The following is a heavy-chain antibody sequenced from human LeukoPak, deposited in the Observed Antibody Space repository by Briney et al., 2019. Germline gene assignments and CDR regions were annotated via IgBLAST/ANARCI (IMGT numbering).Heavy chain of an antibody. J-gene: IGHJ4*02. Sequence: GGSLRLSCAASGCTFSSYSINWVRQAPGQGLEWVSYISTSSSTIYYAASVKGRFTISRDNAKNSLYLQMNSLRDEDMAVYYCARGGVYFDYWGQRNWSPSPQ. CDR2: ISTSSSTI. V-gene: IGHV3-48*02. CDR1: GCTFSSYS. CDR3: ARGGVYFDY. D-gene: IGHD3-10*01.